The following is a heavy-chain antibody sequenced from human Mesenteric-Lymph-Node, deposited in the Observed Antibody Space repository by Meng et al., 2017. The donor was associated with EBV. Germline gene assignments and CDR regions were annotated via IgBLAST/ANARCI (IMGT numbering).Heavy chain of an antibody. V-gene: IGHV1-2*06. CDR1: GYTFIGYY. CDR3: ARGNGATT. J-gene: IGHJ5*02. Sequence: QGQLEQSGAEVKKPEASVKVSCKASGYTFIGYYIHWVRQTPGQGLEWMGRINPNSGGKNYAQKFQGKVTMTRDTSISTTYMELTSLTSDDMAVYYCARGNGATTWGQGTLVTVSS. CDR2: INPNSGGK. D-gene: IGHD5-24*01.